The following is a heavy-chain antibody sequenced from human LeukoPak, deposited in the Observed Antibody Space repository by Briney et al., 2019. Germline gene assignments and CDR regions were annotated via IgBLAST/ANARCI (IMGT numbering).Heavy chain of an antibody. V-gene: IGHV3-23*01. CDR3: ANLPRKPGSHSGSYRVYYYYYGMDV. J-gene: IGHJ6*02. D-gene: IGHD3-10*01. CDR2: ISGSGGST. Sequence: GGFLRLSCAASGFTFSSYAMSWVRQAPGKGLEWVSAISGSGGSTYYADSVKGRFTISRDNSKNTLYLQMNSLRAEDTAVYYCANLPRKPGSHSGSYRVYYYYYGMDVWGQGTTVTVSS. CDR1: GFTFSSYA.